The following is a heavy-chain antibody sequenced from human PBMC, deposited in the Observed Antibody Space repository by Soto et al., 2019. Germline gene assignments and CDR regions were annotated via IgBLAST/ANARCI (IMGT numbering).Heavy chain of an antibody. J-gene: IGHJ6*02. CDR3: ARRPGRYTPGSGYDM. CDR1: DVSLNNYY. CDR2: VGHGGYS. Sequence: VQLQQWGAGLLKPSETLYLTCSVSDVSLNNYYWGGIRQSPGKGLEWIGEVGHGGYSNYAPSLKSRGSMSVDPSQSQWSLNLTSVTAANTGLYFCARRPGRYTPGSGYDMWSQGKTVTAS. V-gene: IGHV4-34*01. D-gene: IGHD3-10*01.